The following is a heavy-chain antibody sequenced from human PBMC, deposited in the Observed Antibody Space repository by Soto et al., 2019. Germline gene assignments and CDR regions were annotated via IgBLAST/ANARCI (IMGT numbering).Heavy chain of an antibody. CDR2: IYHSGSI. D-gene: IGHD3-9*01. J-gene: IGHJ6*03. CDR3: ARGGPRVDSNVYMDV. CDR1: SGSISISNW. V-gene: IGHV4-4*02. Sequence: SETLSLTCAVSSGSISISNWWRWVRQPPGKGMKWIGEIYHSGSINYCPSLNSRATISVDKSKNQFSLKLSSVTAADMAVYYFARGGPRVDSNVYMDVWGKGTTVTVSS.